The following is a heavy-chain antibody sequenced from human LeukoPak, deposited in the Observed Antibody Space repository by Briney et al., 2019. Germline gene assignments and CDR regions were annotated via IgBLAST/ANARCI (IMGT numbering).Heavy chain of an antibody. D-gene: IGHD6-13*01. CDR2: IYTSGNT. CDR3: ARVLGAAAGGGFYYYYFMDV. CDR1: GGPISSYY. J-gene: IGHJ6*03. V-gene: IGHV4-4*07. Sequence: PSETLSLTCTVSGGPISSYYWSWIRQPAGKGLEWIGRIYTSGNTNYNPSLKSRVTMSGDTSKNQFSLKLSSVTAADTAVYYCARVLGAAAGGGFYYYYFMDVWGKGTTVTVSS.